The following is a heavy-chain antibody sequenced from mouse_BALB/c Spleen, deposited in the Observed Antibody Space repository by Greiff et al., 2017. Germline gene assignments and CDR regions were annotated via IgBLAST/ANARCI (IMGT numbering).Heavy chain of an antibody. V-gene: IGHV5-6-4*01. J-gene: IGHJ1*01. CDR3: TRDPPFITTVVEGYFDV. Sequence: EVQGVESGGGLVKPGGSLKLSCAASGFTFSSYTMSWVRQTPEKRLEWVATISSGGSYTYYPDSVKGRFTISRDNAKNTLYLQMSSLKSEDTAMYYCTRDPPFITTVVEGYFDVWGAGTTVTVSS. CDR2: ISSGGSYT. D-gene: IGHD1-1*01. CDR1: GFTFSSYT.